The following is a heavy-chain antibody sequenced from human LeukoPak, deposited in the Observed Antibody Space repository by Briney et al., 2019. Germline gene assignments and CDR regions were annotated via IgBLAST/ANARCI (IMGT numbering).Heavy chain of an antibody. V-gene: IGHV1-3*01. Sequence: GASVKVSCKASGYTFTSYTMYLVRQAPGQRLEWMGWINAGNGNTKYSQKLQGRVTISRDTSASTAYMELSSLRSEDTAVYYCARGHGAAREDYFDYWGQGTLVTVSS. CDR2: INAGNGNT. D-gene: IGHD6-6*01. J-gene: IGHJ4*02. CDR3: ARGHGAAREDYFDY. CDR1: GYTFTSYT.